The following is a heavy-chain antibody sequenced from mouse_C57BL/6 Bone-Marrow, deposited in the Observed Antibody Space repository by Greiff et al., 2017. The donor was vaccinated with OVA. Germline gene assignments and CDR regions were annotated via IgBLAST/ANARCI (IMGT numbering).Heavy chain of an antibody. CDR2: IDPSDSYT. V-gene: IGHV1-69*01. D-gene: IGHD1-1*01. J-gene: IGHJ2*01. CDR3: ARSGYYGSSYYFDY. CDR1: GYTFTSYW. Sequence: QVQLQQPGAELVMPGASVKLSCKASGYTFTSYWMHWVKQRPGQGLEWIGEIDPSDSYTNYNQTFKGKSTLTVDKSSSTAYMQLSSLTSEDSAVYYCARSGYYGSSYYFDYWGQGTTLTVSS.